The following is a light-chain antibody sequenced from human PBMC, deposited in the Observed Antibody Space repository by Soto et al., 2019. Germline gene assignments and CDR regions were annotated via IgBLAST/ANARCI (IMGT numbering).Light chain of an antibody. V-gene: IGLV1-44*01. CDR1: SSNIGSNT. CDR2: SNN. J-gene: IGLJ2*01. Sequence: QSVLTQPPSASGTPGQWVTISCSGSSSNIGSNTVNWYQQLPGTAPKLLIYSNNQRPSGVPDRFSGSKSGTSASLAIGGLQYEDEADYYCAAWDDSLSGVVFGGRTKLAVL. CDR3: AAWDDSLSGVV.